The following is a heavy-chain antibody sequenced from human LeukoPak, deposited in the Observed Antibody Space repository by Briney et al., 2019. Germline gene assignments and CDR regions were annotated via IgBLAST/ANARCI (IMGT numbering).Heavy chain of an antibody. V-gene: IGHV1-18*01. CDR1: GYTFTIYG. CDR3: ATGGSYHYDSSGRMGNFDY. CDR2: ISAYNGNT. J-gene: IGHJ4*02. D-gene: IGHD3-22*01. Sequence: GASVKVSFTASGYTFTIYGISWVRQAPGQGLEWMGWISAYNGNTNYAQKLQGRVTMTTDTSTSTAYMELRSLRSDDTAVYYCATGGSYHYDSSGRMGNFDYWGQGALVTVSS.